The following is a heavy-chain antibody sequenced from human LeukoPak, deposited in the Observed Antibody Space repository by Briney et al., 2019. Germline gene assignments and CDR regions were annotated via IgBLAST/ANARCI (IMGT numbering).Heavy chain of an antibody. D-gene: IGHD6-13*01. Sequence: PGGSLRLSCAASGFTFSSYWMSWVRQAPGKGLGWVANIKQAGGEKYYVDSVKGRFTISRDNAKNSLFLQMNSLRAEDTAVYYCASGYKGSSWDLDYWGQGTLVTVSS. J-gene: IGHJ4*02. CDR2: IKQAGGEK. CDR3: ASGYKGSSWDLDY. CDR1: GFTFSSYW. V-gene: IGHV3-7*01.